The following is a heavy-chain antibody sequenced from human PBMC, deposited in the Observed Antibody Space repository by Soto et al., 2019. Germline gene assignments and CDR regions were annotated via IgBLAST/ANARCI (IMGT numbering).Heavy chain of an antibody. Sequence: QVQLQESGPGLVKPSETLSLTCTVSGASISTYYWSWIRQPPGKGLEWIGYIDYTGSTNYNPSLKSRVTISVDTSKNQFSLKLSSVTAADTAIYYCVRGGVKYYFDYWGQGILVTVSS. V-gene: IGHV4-59*01. D-gene: IGHD3-3*01. CDR1: GASISTYY. CDR2: IDYTGST. CDR3: VRGGVKYYFDY. J-gene: IGHJ4*02.